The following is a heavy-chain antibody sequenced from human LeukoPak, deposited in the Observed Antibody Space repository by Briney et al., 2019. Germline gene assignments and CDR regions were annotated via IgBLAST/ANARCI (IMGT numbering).Heavy chain of an antibody. CDR2: INHSGST. V-gene: IGHV4-34*01. Sequence: SETLSLTCADTGGSFTGLYWNWIRQPPGKGVVWIVEINHSGSTSYNPSLKSLATISVDTSSTQFSLKLSSMTAADTAVYYCLVAAAALGSQHWGQGTLVTVSS. CDR3: LVAAAALGSQH. J-gene: IGHJ1*01. CDR1: GGSFTGLY. D-gene: IGHD6-13*01.